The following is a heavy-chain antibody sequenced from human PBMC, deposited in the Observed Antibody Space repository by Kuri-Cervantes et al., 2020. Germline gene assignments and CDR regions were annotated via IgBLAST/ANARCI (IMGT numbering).Heavy chain of an antibody. J-gene: IGHJ6*02. CDR1: RYTFTAYY. CDR3: ATFWAKELLVYYYYGMDV. Sequence: ASVHVSCKASRYTFTAYYMHWVRQAPGQGLEWMGWINPDSGGTNYAQKFQGRVTMTRDTSISTAYMELSRLRSDDTAVYYCATFWAKELLVYYYYGMDVWGQGITVTVSS. V-gene: IGHV1-2*02. CDR2: INPDSGGT. D-gene: IGHD2-15*01.